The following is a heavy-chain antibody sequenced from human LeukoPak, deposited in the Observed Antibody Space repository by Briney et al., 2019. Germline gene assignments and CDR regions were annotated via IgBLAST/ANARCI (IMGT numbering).Heavy chain of an antibody. V-gene: IGHV3-21*01. Sequence: GGSLRLSCAASGFTFSSYSMNWVRQAPGKGLEWVSSISGSTIYIHYADSVKGRFTISRDNAKNSLYLQMNSLRAEDTAVYYCASVHYAMDVWGQGTTVTVYS. CDR1: GFTFSSYS. CDR3: ASVHYAMDV. J-gene: IGHJ6*02. CDR2: ISGSTIYI.